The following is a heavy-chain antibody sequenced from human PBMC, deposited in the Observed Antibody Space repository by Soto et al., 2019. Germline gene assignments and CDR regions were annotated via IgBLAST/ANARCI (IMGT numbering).Heavy chain of an antibody. V-gene: IGHV4-39*01. CDR2: IYYSGST. CDR3: AGYSWGRFVDP. J-gene: IGHJ2*01. Sequence: QLQLQESGPGLVKPSETLSLTCTVSGGSISSSSYYWGWIRQPPGKGLEWIGTIYYSGSTYYIPSLKSPVTMCLDTISVQFSLKLSSVIFAYMTVSYWAGYSWGRFVDPWGRGTLVTVSS. CDR1: GGSISSSSYY. D-gene: IGHD3-16*01.